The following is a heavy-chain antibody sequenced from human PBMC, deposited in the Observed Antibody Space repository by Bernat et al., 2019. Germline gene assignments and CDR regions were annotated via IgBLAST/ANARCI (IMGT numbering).Heavy chain of an antibody. CDR1: GFTFSSYG. V-gene: IGHV3-48*02. D-gene: IGHD1-26*01. J-gene: IGHJ4*02. Sequence: EVQLVESGGGLVQPGGSLRPSCAASGFTFSSYGMNWVRQAPGKGLEWVSYIGSSGSAIHYADSVKGRFTISRDNAKNSLYLQMNSLRDEDTAVYYCARAWSSGYDYWGQGTLVTVSS. CDR3: ARAWSSGYDY. CDR2: IGSSGSAI.